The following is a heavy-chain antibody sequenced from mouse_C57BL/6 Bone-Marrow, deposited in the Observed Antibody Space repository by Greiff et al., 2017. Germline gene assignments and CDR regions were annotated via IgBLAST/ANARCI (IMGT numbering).Heavy chain of an antibody. D-gene: IGHD2-5*01. V-gene: IGHV5-12*01. CDR2: ISNGGGST. Sequence: EVKVVESGGGLVQPGGSLKLSCAASGFTFSDYYMYWVRQTPEKGLEWVAYISNGGGSTYYPDTVKGRFTITRDNAKTTLYLQMSSLKSEDTAMYYCARQHYSNYDGEMDVWGKGTSVTVSS. CDR1: GFTFSDYY. CDR3: ARQHYSNYDGEMDV. J-gene: IGHJ4*01.